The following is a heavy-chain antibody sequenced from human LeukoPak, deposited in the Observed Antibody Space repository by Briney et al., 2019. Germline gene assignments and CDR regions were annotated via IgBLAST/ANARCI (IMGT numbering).Heavy chain of an antibody. D-gene: IGHD5-12*01. CDR1: GFTFSSYA. Sequence: PGGSLRLSCAASGFTFSSYAMHWVRQAPGKGLEWGVVISYDGSNKYYADSVKGRFTISRDNSKNTLYLQMNSLRAEDTAVYYCARGAGSLSGYDRNNWFDPWGQGTLVAVSS. CDR3: ARGAGSLSGYDRNNWFDP. J-gene: IGHJ5*02. V-gene: IGHV3-30*04. CDR2: ISYDGSNK.